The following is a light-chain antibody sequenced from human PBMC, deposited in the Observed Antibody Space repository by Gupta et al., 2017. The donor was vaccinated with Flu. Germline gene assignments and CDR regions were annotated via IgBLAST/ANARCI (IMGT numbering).Light chain of an antibody. CDR1: SSDVGSYNL. CDR3: CSYAGSSTWV. CDR2: EGG. Sequence: QSALTQPASVSGSPGQSITISCTGTSSDVGSYNLVSWYQQHPGKAPNLMIYEGGKRPSGVSNRFSRSKSGNTASLTISVLQAEDEADYYCCSYAGSSTWVFGGGTKLTVL. J-gene: IGLJ3*02. V-gene: IGLV2-23*01.